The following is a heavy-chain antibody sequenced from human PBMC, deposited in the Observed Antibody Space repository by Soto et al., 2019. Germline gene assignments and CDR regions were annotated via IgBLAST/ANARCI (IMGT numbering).Heavy chain of an antibody. D-gene: IGHD3-10*01. CDR2: ISDDGSNK. V-gene: IGHV3-30*18. J-gene: IGHJ6*02. CDR1: GFTFSSYG. CDR3: AKDGPTGVYSYGMDV. Sequence: QVQLVESGGGVVQPGRSLRLSCAASGFTFSSYGMHWVRQAPGKGLEWVAVISDDGSNKYYGDSVKGRFTISRDNSKKPLYLKRTTRRAEDGVVFYCAKDGPTGVYSYGMDVGAQGPTVPVSS.